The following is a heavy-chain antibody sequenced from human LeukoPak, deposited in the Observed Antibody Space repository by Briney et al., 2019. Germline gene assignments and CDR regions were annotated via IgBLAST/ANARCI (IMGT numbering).Heavy chain of an antibody. CDR3: AREYSGYDFVAFDY. J-gene: IGHJ4*02. CDR1: GYTFTGYY. D-gene: IGHD5-12*01. V-gene: IGHV1-2*02. CDR2: INPNSGGT. Sequence: ASLKVSCKASGYTFTGYYMHWVRQAPGQGLEWMGWINPNSGGTNYAQKFQGRVTMTRDTSISTAYMELSRLRSDDTAVYYCAREYSGYDFVAFDYWGQGTLVTGSS.